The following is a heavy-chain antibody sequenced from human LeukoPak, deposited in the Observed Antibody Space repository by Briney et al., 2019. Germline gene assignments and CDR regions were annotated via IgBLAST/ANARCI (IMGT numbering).Heavy chain of an antibody. D-gene: IGHD2-15*01. J-gene: IGHJ6*02. CDR3: ARGYSNYYYYGMDV. CDR1: GYTFTSYG. Sequence: EASVKVSCKASGYTFTSYGISWVRQAPGQGLEWMGGIIPIFGTANYAQKFQGRVTITADESTSTAYMELSSLRSEDTAVYYCARGYSNYYYYGMDVWGQGTTVTVSS. CDR2: IIPIFGTA. V-gene: IGHV1-69*13.